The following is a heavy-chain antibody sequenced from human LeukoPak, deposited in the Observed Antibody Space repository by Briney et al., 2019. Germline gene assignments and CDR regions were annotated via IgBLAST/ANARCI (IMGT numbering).Heavy chain of an antibody. Sequence: AASVKVSCKASGGTFSSYAISWVRQAPGQGREWMGGIIPIFGTANYAQKFQGRVTITADESTSTAYMELSRLRSEDTAVYYCARSPGGYCSGGSCYDFDYWGQGTLVTVSS. CDR1: GGTFSSYA. J-gene: IGHJ4*02. CDR2: IIPIFGTA. V-gene: IGHV1-69*13. D-gene: IGHD2-15*01. CDR3: ARSPGGYCSGGSCYDFDY.